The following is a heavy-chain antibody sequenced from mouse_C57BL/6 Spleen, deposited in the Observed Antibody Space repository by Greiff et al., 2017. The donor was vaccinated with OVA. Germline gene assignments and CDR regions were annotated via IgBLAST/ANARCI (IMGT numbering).Heavy chain of an antibody. D-gene: IGHD1-1*01. V-gene: IGHV1-22*01. CDR3: ARSPITTVVGSFDY. CDR1: GYTFTDYS. J-gene: IGHJ2*01. Sequence: VQLQQSGPELVKPGASVKMSCKASGYTFTDYSMHWVKQSHGKSLEWIGYINPNNGGTSYNQKFKGKATLTVNKSSSTAYMELRSLTSEDSAVYYCARSPITTVVGSFDYWGQGTTLTVSS. CDR2: INPNNGGT.